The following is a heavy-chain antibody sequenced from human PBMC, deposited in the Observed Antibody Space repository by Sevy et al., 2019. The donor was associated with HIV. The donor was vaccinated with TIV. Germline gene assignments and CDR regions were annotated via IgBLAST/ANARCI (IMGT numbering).Heavy chain of an antibody. V-gene: IGHV5-10-1*01. CDR1: GYSFTSYW. Sequence: GESLKISCKGSGYSFTSYWISWVRQMPGKGLEWMGRIDPSDSYTNYSPSFQGNVTISADKSISTAYLQWSSLKDSDTAMYYCARPYYYDSSGYYGDGHFDYWGQGTLVTVSS. CDR2: IDPSDSYT. D-gene: IGHD3-22*01. J-gene: IGHJ4*02. CDR3: ARPYYYDSSGYYGDGHFDY.